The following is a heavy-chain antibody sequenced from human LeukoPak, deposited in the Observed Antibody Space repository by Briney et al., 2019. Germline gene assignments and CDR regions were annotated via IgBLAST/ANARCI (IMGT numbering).Heavy chain of an antibody. V-gene: IGHV4-59*01. D-gene: IGHD2-15*01. Sequence: PSETLSLTCTVSGGSISSYYWSWIRQPPGKGLEWIGYIYYSGSTNYNPSLKSRVTISVDTSKNQFSLKLSSVTAADTAVYYCARAIVVVAATVYYFDYWGQGTLVTVSS. CDR3: ARAIVVVAATVYYFDY. J-gene: IGHJ4*02. CDR1: GGSISSYY. CDR2: IYYSGST.